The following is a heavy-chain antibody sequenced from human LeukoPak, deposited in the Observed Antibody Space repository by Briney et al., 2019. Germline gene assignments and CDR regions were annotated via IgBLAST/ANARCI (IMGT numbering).Heavy chain of an antibody. CDR3: AREVPIVGATAFDY. D-gene: IGHD1-26*01. CDR1: GFTFSSHW. CDR2: ISSSSSYI. V-gene: IGHV3-21*01. J-gene: IGHJ4*02. Sequence: GGSLRLSCAASGFTFSSHWMHWVRQAPGKGLEWVSSISSSSSYIYYADSVKGRFTISRDNAKNSLYLQMNSLRAEDTAVYYCAREVPIVGATAFDYWGQGTLVTVSS.